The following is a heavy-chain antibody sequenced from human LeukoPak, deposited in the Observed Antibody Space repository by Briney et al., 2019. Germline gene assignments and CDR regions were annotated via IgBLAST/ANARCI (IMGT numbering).Heavy chain of an antibody. Sequence: GGSLRLSCAASGFTFSSYNMKWVRQAPGEGLEWVSSISRTGTYIYYADSVKGRFTVSRDNAQNSLYLQMNSLRVEDTAVYYCARVLETDCTGGSCYSGLDYRGQGTLVTVSS. CDR1: GFTFSSYN. D-gene: IGHD2-15*01. CDR2: ISRTGTYI. J-gene: IGHJ4*02. CDR3: ARVLETDCTGGSCYSGLDY. V-gene: IGHV3-21*01.